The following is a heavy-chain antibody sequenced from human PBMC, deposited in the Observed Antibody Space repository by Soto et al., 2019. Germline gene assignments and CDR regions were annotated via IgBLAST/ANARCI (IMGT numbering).Heavy chain of an antibody. CDR3: AKGDGGYFDH. Sequence: EVQLLESGGGLVQPGGSLRLSCIASGFSFSNYAMIWVRQAPGKGPEWVSSIEISGRATYYADAVKGRFTISRDDSKNAVYLQMNSLRGEDTAVYFCAKGDGGYFDHWGQGSLVTGSS. CDR1: GFSFSNYA. CDR2: IEISGRAT. D-gene: IGHD3-16*01. V-gene: IGHV3-23*05. J-gene: IGHJ4*02.